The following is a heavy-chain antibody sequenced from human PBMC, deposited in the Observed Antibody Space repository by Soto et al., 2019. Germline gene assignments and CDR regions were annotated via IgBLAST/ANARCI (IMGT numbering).Heavy chain of an antibody. CDR1: GFTVSSNY. CDR2: IYSGGST. D-gene: IGHD6-19*01. V-gene: IGHV3-66*01. Sequence: EVQLVESGGGLVQPGGSLRLSCAASGFTVSSNYMSWVRQAPGKGLEWVSVIYSGGSTYYADSVKGRFTISRDKSKNTLYLQMTSLRAEDTAVYYCARSTGIAVAGWYFQHWGQGTLVTVSS. J-gene: IGHJ1*01. CDR3: ARSTGIAVAGWYFQH.